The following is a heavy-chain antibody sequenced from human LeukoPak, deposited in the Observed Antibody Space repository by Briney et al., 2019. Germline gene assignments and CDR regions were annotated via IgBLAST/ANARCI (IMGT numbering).Heavy chain of an antibody. CDR3: ARDFEFVRQQPVL. Sequence: PSETLSLTCTVSGGSISSYYWSWIRPPPGKGLERIGYIYTSGSTNYNPSLKSRVTISVDTSKNQFSLKLSSVTAADTAVYYCARDFEFVRQQPVLWGQGTLVTVSS. D-gene: IGHD6-13*01. J-gene: IGHJ4*02. CDR1: GGSISSYY. V-gene: IGHV4-4*09. CDR2: IYTSGST.